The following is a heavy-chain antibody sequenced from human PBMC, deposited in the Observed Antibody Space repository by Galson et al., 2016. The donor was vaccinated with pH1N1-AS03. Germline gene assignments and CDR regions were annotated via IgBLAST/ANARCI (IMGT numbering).Heavy chain of an antibody. Sequence: TLSLTCTVSGGSISSGNYYWSWIRQPAGTGLEWIGHIYTTGSTNYDPSLKSRVTISMDTSKNQFSLNLSSVTAADTAVYYCARGRLTYQLLSNWFDPWGQGILVTVSS. CDR1: GGSISSGNYY. CDR3: ARGRLTYQLLSNWFDP. CDR2: IYTTGST. J-gene: IGHJ5*02. D-gene: IGHD2-2*01. V-gene: IGHV4-61*09.